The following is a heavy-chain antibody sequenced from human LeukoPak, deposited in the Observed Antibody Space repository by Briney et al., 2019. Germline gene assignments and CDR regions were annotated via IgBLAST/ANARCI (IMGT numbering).Heavy chain of an antibody. V-gene: IGHV4-4*07. J-gene: IGHJ6*03. CDR2: IYTSGST. D-gene: IGHD2-2*01. CDR3: ARGPRYCSSTSCPEGYYYYMDV. CDR1: GGSISSYY. Sequence: SETLSLTCTVSGGSISSYYWSWIRQPAGKGLEWIGRIYTSGSTNYNPSLKSRATMSVDTSKNQFSLKLSSVTAADTAVYYCARGPRYCSSTSCPEGYYYYMDVWGKGTTVTVSS.